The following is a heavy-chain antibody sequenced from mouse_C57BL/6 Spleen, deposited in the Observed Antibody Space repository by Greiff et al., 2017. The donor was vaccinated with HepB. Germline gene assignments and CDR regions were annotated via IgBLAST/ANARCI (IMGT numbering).Heavy chain of an antibody. D-gene: IGHD2-4*01. CDR1: GYTFTDHT. V-gene: IGHV1-78*01. Sequence: VQLQQSDAELVKPGASVKISCKVSGYTFTDHTIHWMKQRPEQGLEWIGYIYPRDGSTKYNEKFKGKATLTADKSSSTAYMQLNSLTSEDSAVYFCARHRDYDGGYYAMDYWGQGTSVTVSS. J-gene: IGHJ4*01. CDR2: IYPRDGST. CDR3: ARHRDYDGGYYAMDY.